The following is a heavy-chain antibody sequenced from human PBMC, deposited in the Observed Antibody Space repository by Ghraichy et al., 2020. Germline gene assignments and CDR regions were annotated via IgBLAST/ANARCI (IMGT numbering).Heavy chain of an antibody. J-gene: IGHJ6*02. CDR2: IYYSGST. CDR3: ARAVDFWSGSQFYYYYGMDV. D-gene: IGHD3-3*01. Sequence: SETLSLTCTVSGGSISSGGYYWSWIRQPPGKGLEWIGYIYYSGSTNYNPSLKSRVTISVDTSKNQFSLKLSSVTAADTAVYYCARAVDFWSGSQFYYYYGMDVWGQGTTVTVSS. V-gene: IGHV4-61*08. CDR1: GGSISSGGYY.